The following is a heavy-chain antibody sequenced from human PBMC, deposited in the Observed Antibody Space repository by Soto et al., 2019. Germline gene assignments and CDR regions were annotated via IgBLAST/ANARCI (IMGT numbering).Heavy chain of an antibody. D-gene: IGHD6-19*01. V-gene: IGHV3-23*01. J-gene: IGHJ4*02. CDR2: ISGSGGST. CDR1: AFTYSSHA. Sequence: EVQLLESGGGLVQPGGSLRLSCAVSAFTYSSHAMSWVGQAPGKGLEWVSGISGSGGSTYYADSVKGRFTISRDNSKNTLYLQRNSLRADDTAVYYCAKGPSRGWRNFDYWGQGTLVTVSS. CDR3: AKGPSRGWRNFDY.